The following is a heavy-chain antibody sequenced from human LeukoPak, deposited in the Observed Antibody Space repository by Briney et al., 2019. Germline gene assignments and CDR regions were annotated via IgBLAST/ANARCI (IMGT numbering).Heavy chain of an antibody. Sequence: GGSLRLSCAASGFTFDDYAMHWVRQAPGKGLEWVSLISWDGGSTYYADSVKGRFTISRDNSKNSLYLQMHSLRAEDTALYYCAKDNYGLMSAWGQGTLVTVSS. V-gene: IGHV3-43D*03. CDR2: ISWDGGST. CDR3: AKDNYGLMSA. CDR1: GFTFDDYA. D-gene: IGHD3-10*01. J-gene: IGHJ4*02.